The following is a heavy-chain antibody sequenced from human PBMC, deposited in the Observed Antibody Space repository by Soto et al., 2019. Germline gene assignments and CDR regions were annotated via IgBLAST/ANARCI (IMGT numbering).Heavy chain of an antibody. D-gene: IGHD3-16*01. V-gene: IGHV2-5*02. CDR3: AQRLPSFGLGAERGNCFDP. Sequence: QITLKESGPTLVRPTQTLTLTCTFSGFSLSTTGVGVGWIRQPPGKALEWLALIYWDDDKRYSPSLQNRLTITKDTSKNQVTLTMTNMDPVDTATYYCAQRLPSFGLGAERGNCFDPWGQGTLVTVSS. CDR2: IYWDDDK. J-gene: IGHJ5*02. CDR1: GFSLSTTGVG.